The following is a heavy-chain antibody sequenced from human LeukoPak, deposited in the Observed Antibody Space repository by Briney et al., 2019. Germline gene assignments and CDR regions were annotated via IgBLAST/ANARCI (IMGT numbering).Heavy chain of an antibody. Sequence: GGSLRLSCAASGFTFSDYYTSWLRQAPGKGLEWVSYISSSGSTIYYADSVKGRFTISRDNAKNSLYLQMNSLRAEDTAVYYCARGSWVSGKHFDYWGQGTLVTVSS. D-gene: IGHD6-13*01. CDR2: ISSSGSTI. CDR1: GFTFSDYY. J-gene: IGHJ4*02. CDR3: ARGSWVSGKHFDY. V-gene: IGHV3-11*01.